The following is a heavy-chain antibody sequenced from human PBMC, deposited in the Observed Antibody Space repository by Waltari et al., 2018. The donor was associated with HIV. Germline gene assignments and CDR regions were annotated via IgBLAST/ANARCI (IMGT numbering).Heavy chain of an antibody. D-gene: IGHD1-26*01. CDR1: GYTFIDFA. Sequence: QVQLVQSGSELKNPGASVKVSCKASGYTFIDFAINWLRRAPGQGLEWMGWINSKTGKPTYVQGFTGRFVFSLDTSATTAHLEISSLKAEDTAVYYCAKTDWEDGSMRGFDPWGQGTLVTVSS. J-gene: IGHJ5*02. CDR2: INSKTGKP. V-gene: IGHV7-4-1*02. CDR3: AKTDWEDGSMRGFDP.